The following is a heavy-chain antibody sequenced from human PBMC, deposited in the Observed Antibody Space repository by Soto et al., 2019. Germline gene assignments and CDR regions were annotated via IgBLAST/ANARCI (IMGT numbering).Heavy chain of an antibody. CDR1: GFTFSSYA. CDR2: ISGSGGST. J-gene: IGHJ6*02. CDR3: AKPITAMDYYYGMDV. V-gene: IGHV3-23*01. Sequence: GGSLRLSCAASGFTFSSYAMSWVRQAPGKGLEWVSAISGSGGSTYYADSVKGRFTISRDNSKNTLYLQMNSLRAEDTAVYYCAKPITAMDYYYGMDVWGQGTTVTVSS. D-gene: IGHD5-18*01.